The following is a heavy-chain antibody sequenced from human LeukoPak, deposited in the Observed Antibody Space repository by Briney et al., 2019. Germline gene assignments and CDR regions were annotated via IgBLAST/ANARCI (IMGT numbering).Heavy chain of an antibody. Sequence: PSGTLSLTCAVSGGSISSSNWWSWVRQPPGKGLEWIGEIYHSGSTNYNPSLQSRVTISVDTSKNQFSLKLSSVTAADTAVYYCARDMVRGVIEYWGQGTLVTVSS. D-gene: IGHD3-10*01. CDR3: ARDMVRGVIEY. CDR1: GGSISSSNW. J-gene: IGHJ4*02. CDR2: IYHSGST. V-gene: IGHV4-4*02.